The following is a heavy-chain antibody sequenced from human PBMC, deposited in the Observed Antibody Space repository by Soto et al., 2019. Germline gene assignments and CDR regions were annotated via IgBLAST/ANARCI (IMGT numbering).Heavy chain of an antibody. D-gene: IGHD5-12*01. Sequence: EVQLVEAGGGLIQPGGSLRLSCAVSGLTVSRTQMSWVRQAPGKGLQWVSVIYSGGSTYYANAVKGRFTISRDISENTVYLELDKLTVDDTAVYYCARAREPEYSGSIFFDYWGRGTLVTVSS. CDR3: ARAREPEYSGSIFFDY. CDR2: IYSGGST. CDR1: GLTVSRTQ. V-gene: IGHV3-53*01. J-gene: IGHJ4*02.